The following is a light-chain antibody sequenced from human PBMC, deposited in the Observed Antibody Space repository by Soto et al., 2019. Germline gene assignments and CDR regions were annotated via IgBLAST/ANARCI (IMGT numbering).Light chain of an antibody. J-gene: IGKJ1*01. CDR2: DAS. Sequence: EIVLTQSPATLYLSPGERDTLSCRASQSVSNYLAWYQHKPGQAPRLLIYDASSRATGIPARFSGSRSGTEFTLTISSREPEDFAVYFCQLRSNWPPTWTVGQGTKVEIK. V-gene: IGKV3-11*01. CDR1: QSVSNY. CDR3: QLRSNWPPTWT.